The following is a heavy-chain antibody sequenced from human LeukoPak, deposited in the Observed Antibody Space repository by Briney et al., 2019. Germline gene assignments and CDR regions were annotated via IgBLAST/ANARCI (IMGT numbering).Heavy chain of an antibody. CDR1: GYTFTSYY. CDR3: ARDSTFRYSGLIGY. V-gene: IGHV1-46*01. CDR2: INPSGGST. Sequence: ASVKVSCKASGYTFTSYYMHRVRQAPGQGLERMGIINPSGGSTSYAQKFQGRVTMTTDTSTSTAYMELRSLRSDDTAVYYCARDSTFRYSGLIGYWGQGTLVTVSS. J-gene: IGHJ4*02. D-gene: IGHD5-12*01.